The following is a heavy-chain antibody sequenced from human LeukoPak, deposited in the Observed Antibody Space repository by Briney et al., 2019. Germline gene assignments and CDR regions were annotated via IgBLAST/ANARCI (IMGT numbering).Heavy chain of an antibody. CDR3: TTGMVWFGELLFQP. CDR1: RFTFSDYY. V-gene: IGHV3-11*01. CDR2: ISSTGTDM. J-gene: IGHJ1*01. Sequence: GGSLRLSCAASRFTFSDYYMSWIRQAPGRGLECLAYISSTGTDMLYADSVKGRFTISRDNSKNTLYLQMNSLKTEDTAVYYCTTGMVWFGELLFQPWGQGTLVTVSS. D-gene: IGHD3-10*01.